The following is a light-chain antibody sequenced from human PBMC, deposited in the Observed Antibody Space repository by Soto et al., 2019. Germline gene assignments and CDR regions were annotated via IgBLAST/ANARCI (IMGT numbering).Light chain of an antibody. CDR1: QSVNSN. J-gene: IGKJ1*01. CDR2: GAS. CDR3: QEYNTWPWT. Sequence: ETVMTQSPATLSVSPGERATLSCRASQSVNSNLAWYQQKLGQAPRGLIYGASTRATGIPARFSGSGSGTEFILTISSLQSEDFALYYCQEYNTWPWTFDQGTKVEIK. V-gene: IGKV3-15*01.